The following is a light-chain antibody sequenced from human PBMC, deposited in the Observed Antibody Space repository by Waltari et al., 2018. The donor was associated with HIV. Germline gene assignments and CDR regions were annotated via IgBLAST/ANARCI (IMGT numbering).Light chain of an antibody. Sequence: QPVLTQPPSASASLGASVTPTFTPSSGYSTNKLHWPQKSQGTGPRFVMRVGTGGIVGSKGDDIPDRFSVLGSGLNRSLIIKNIQEEDESDYHCGTDHGSGSNFVYRFGGGTKLTVL. CDR3: GTDHGSGSNFVYR. CDR1: SGYSTNK. J-gene: IGLJ2*01. V-gene: IGLV9-49*01. CDR2: VGTGGIVG.